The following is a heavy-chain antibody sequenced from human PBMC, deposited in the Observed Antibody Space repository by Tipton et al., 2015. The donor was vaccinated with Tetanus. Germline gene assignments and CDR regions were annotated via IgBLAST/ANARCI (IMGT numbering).Heavy chain of an antibody. Sequence: TLSLTCAVSGGSVSNGGYSWSWIRQPPGKSLECIGYISHSGRTYYNPSLNSRVTISLDRSKNQFSLKLTSVTAADTAVYYCATVGLVTASVKYWGQGTLVTVSS. CDR2: ISHSGRT. V-gene: IGHV4-30-2*01. D-gene: IGHD2-21*02. J-gene: IGHJ4*01. CDR3: ATVGLVTASVKY. CDR1: GGSVSNGGYS.